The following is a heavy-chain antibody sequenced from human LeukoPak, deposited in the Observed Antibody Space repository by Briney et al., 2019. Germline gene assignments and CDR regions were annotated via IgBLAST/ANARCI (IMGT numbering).Heavy chain of an antibody. Sequence: PSETLSLTCTVSGGSISSYFWSWIRQPPGKGLEWIGHISYIGNTNYNTSLKSRLTMSIDTSKKQFCLRLSAVTAADTAVYYCARCDPYYFDSWGQGTLVTVSS. D-gene: IGHD2-21*02. CDR1: GGSISSYF. CDR3: ARCDPYYFDS. J-gene: IGHJ4*02. CDR2: ISYIGNT. V-gene: IGHV4-59*08.